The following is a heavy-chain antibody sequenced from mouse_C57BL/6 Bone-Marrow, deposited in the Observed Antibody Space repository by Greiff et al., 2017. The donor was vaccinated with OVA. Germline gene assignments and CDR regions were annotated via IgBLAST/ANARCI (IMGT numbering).Heavy chain of an antibody. Sequence: EVQGVESGAELVRPGASVKLSCTASGFNIKDDYMHWVKQRPEQGLEWIGWIDPENGDTEYASKFQGQATITADTSSNTAYLQLSSLTSEDTAVYYCTTAMVTTWGFDYWGQGTTLTVSS. V-gene: IGHV14-4*01. J-gene: IGHJ2*01. D-gene: IGHD2-2*01. CDR2: IDPENGDT. CDR1: GFNIKDDY. CDR3: TTAMVTTWGFDY.